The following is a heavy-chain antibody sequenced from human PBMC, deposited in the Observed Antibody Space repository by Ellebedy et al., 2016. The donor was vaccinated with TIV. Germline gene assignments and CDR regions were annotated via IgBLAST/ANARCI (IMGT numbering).Heavy chain of an antibody. CDR2: INPSGGST. J-gene: IGHJ4*02. Sequence: AVSVKVSCKASGYTFTSYYMHWARQAPGQGLEWMGIINPSGGSTSYAQKCQGRVTMTRDTSTSTVYMELSSLRSEDTAVYYCARDQNYYGSGSYHLDYWGQGTLVTVSS. D-gene: IGHD3-10*01. V-gene: IGHV1-46*01. CDR1: GYTFTSYY. CDR3: ARDQNYYGSGSYHLDY.